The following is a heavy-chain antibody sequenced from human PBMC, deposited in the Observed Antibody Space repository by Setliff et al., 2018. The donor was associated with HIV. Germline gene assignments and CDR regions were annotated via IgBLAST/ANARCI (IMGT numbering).Heavy chain of an antibody. V-gene: IGHV4-59*11. D-gene: IGHD2-2*01. CDR2: IYSTGIT. Sequence: SETLSLTCSVSDDSFSSHFWSWIRQPPGKGLEYIGYIYSTGITNYNPSLQSRVTISIDTTKKQLFLRVRSVAAADTAVYYCASGGYSSKWYSWFDPWGQGTLVTVSS. CDR3: ASGGYSSKWYSWFDP. J-gene: IGHJ5*01. CDR1: DDSFSSHF.